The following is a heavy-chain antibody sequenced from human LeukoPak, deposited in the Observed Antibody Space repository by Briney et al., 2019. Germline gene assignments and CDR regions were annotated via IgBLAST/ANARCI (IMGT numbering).Heavy chain of an antibody. Sequence: NPSETLSLTCTVSGYSISTGYYWSWIRQPAGKGLEWIGRIYTSGSTNYNPSLKSRVAMSVDTSKNQFSLKLSSVTAADTAVYYCARTYYDYVWGSYRFDYWGQGTLVTVSS. V-gene: IGHV4-4*07. CDR3: ARTYYDYVWGSYRFDY. D-gene: IGHD3-16*02. CDR2: IYTSGST. J-gene: IGHJ4*02. CDR1: GYSISTGYY.